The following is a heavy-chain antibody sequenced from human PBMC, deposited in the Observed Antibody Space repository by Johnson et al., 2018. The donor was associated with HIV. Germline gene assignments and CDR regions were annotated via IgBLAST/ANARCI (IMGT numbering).Heavy chain of an antibody. J-gene: IGHJ3*02. CDR3: ARGDYGGNLDAFDI. V-gene: IGHV3-13*01. D-gene: IGHD4-23*01. Sequence: MQLVESGGGVVQPGGSLRLSCAASGFTFSSYDMHWVRQATGKGLEWVSAIGTAGDTYYPGSVKGRFTISRENAKNSLYLQMNSLRAGDTAVYYCARGDYGGNLDAFDIWGQGTMVTVSS. CDR2: IGTAGDT. CDR1: GFTFSSYD.